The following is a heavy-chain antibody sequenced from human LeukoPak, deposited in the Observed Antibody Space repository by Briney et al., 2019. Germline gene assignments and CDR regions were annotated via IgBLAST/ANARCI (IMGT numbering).Heavy chain of an antibody. CDR1: GFTFSSYA. CDR3: AQGAYCGGDCYSPYYFDY. V-gene: IGHV3-23*01. Sequence: GGSLRLSCAASGFTFSSYAMSWVRQAPGKGLEWVSAISGSGGSTYYADSVKGRFTISRDNSKNTLYLQMNSLGAEDTAVYYCAQGAYCGGDCYSPYYFDYWGQGTLVTVSS. D-gene: IGHD2-21*02. CDR2: ISGSGGST. J-gene: IGHJ4*02.